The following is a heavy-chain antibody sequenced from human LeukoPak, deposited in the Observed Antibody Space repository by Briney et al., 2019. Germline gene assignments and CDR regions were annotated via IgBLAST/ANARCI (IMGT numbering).Heavy chain of an antibody. CDR2: IWYDGSNK. CDR3: ARDGGRLYYFDY. D-gene: IGHD1-26*01. Sequence: GGSLRLSCAASGFTFSSYGMHWVRQAPGKGLEWVAVIWYDGSNKLYADSVRGRFTISRDSSKNTLSLQMDSPRAEDTAVYYCARDGGRLYYFDYWGQGTPVTVSS. CDR1: GFTFSSYG. V-gene: IGHV3-33*01. J-gene: IGHJ4*02.